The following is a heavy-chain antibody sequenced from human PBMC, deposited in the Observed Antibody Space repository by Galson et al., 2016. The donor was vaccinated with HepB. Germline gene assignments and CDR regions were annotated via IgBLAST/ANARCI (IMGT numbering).Heavy chain of an antibody. CDR2: LSDGGERT. CDR3: VRSNFADY. D-gene: IGHD4-11*01. V-gene: IGHV3-23*01. Sequence: SLRLSCAASGFTFSSYVMTWVRQAPGKGLEWVAALSDGGERTDYADSVKGRFIISRDNSKNTVYLQLSSLGAEDTAVYYCVRSNFADYWGQGVLVTVTS. CDR1: GFTFSSYV. J-gene: IGHJ4*02.